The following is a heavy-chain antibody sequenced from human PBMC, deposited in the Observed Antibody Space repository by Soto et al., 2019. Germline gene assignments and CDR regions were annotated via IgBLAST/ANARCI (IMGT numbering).Heavy chain of an antibody. J-gene: IGHJ4*02. Sequence: SVKVSCKASGGTFSSYAISWVRQAPGQGLEWMGGIIPIFGTANYAQKFQGRVTITADESTSTAYMELSSLRSEDTAVYYCALRSPKALSASFDYWGQGTLVTVSS. V-gene: IGHV1-69*13. CDR2: IIPIFGTA. CDR1: GGTFSSYA. CDR3: ALRSPKALSASFDY. D-gene: IGHD3-10*01.